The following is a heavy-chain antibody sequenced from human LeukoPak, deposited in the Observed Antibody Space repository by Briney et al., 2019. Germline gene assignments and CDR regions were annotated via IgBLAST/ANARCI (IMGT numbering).Heavy chain of an antibody. CDR3: ARGYCGSDSCSPLDYFDF. CDR2: INHSGST. D-gene: IGHD2-21*02. J-gene: IGHJ4*02. Sequence: SETLSLTCAVYGGSFSGYYWSWIRQAPGKGLEWIGEINHSGSTNYNASLKGRVTISVDTSKSQFSLKLSSVTAADTAVYYCARGYCGSDSCSPLDYFDFWGQGTLVTVSS. V-gene: IGHV4-34*01. CDR1: GGSFSGYY.